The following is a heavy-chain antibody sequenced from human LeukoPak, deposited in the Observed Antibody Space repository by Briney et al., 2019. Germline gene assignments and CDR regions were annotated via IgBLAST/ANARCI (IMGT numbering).Heavy chain of an antibody. Sequence: GGSLRLSSAASGFTFSTSNMNWVRQAPGKGLEWVSYISSRSTTIYYADSMKGRFTISRDNAKNSLYLQMNSLRAEDTAVYYCARDLPNPRTYIVVVPVAPNYMDVWGKGTTVTVSS. CDR3: ARDLPNPRTYIVVVPVAPNYMDV. CDR2: ISSRSTTI. D-gene: IGHD2-2*01. V-gene: IGHV3-48*01. J-gene: IGHJ6*03. CDR1: GFTFSTSN.